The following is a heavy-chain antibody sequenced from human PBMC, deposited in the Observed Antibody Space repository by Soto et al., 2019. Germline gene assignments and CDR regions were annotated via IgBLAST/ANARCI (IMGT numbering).Heavy chain of an antibody. J-gene: IGHJ4*02. CDR2: IYHSGST. CDR1: GGSISSGGYS. CDR3: ARTVVVAATSHFDY. D-gene: IGHD2-15*01. Sequence: QLQLQESGSGLVKPSQTLSLTCAVSGGSISSGGYSWSWIRQPPGKGLEWIGYIYHSGSTYYNPSLKRRVTISVDRSKNQFSLKLSSVTAADTAVYYCARTVVVAATSHFDYWGQGTLVTVSS. V-gene: IGHV4-30-2*01.